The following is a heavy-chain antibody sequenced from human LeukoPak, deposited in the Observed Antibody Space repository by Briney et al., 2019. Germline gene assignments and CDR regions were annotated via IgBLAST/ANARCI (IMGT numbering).Heavy chain of an antibody. CDR3: AKGWDGRLRLGERTPLDY. Sequence: SETLSLTCAVYGGSFSGYYWSWIRQPPGKGLEWIGEISHSGSTNYNPSLKSRVTISVDTSKNQFSLKLSSVTAADTAVYYCAKGWDGRLRLGERTPLDYWGQGTLVTVSS. V-gene: IGHV4-34*01. D-gene: IGHD3-16*01. J-gene: IGHJ4*02. CDR2: ISHSGST. CDR1: GGSFSGYY.